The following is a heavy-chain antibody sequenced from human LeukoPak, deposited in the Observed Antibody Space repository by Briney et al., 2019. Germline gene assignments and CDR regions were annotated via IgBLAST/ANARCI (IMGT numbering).Heavy chain of an antibody. J-gene: IGHJ4*02. D-gene: IGHD2-2*01. CDR3: ARGLRHCDRVSCFQPFDC. CDR2: TYADGYT. Sequence: GGSLRLSCAASGFTVSSSYMTWVRQAPGKGLEWVSITYADGYTFYADSVKGRFTISRDSSKNTLCLQMNSLRAEDTAMYYCARGLRHCDRVSCFQPFDCWGQGTLVTVSS. CDR1: GFTVSSSY. V-gene: IGHV3-53*01.